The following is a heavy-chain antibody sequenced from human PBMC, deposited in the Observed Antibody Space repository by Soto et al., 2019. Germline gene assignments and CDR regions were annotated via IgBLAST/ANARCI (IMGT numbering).Heavy chain of an antibody. J-gene: IGHJ6*02. Sequence: QVQLQESGPGLVKPSQTLSLTCTVSGGSISSGGYYWSWIRQHPWKGLEWIGYIYYSGSTYYHPSLKSRVTLSVDTSKNQFSLKLSYVTAADTAVYYCARNPIWFGEGYYGMEVCGQGTTVTVSS. D-gene: IGHD3-10*01. CDR2: IYYSGST. V-gene: IGHV4-31*03. CDR3: ARNPIWFGEGYYGMEV. CDR1: GGSISSGGYY.